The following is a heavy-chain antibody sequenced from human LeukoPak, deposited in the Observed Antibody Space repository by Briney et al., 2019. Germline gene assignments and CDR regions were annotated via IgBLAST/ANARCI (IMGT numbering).Heavy chain of an antibody. D-gene: IGHD3-22*01. Sequence: EASVKVSCTASGGTFSSHSTSWVRQAPGQGLEWMGGIIPIFETPHYAQKFQGRVTITANESTTTAYMELSSLRSEDTAVYYCATPLEGNYYDTSGYSNFDHWGQGTLVTVSS. CDR1: GGTFSSHS. V-gene: IGHV1-69*13. J-gene: IGHJ4*02. CDR3: ATPLEGNYYDTSGYSNFDH. CDR2: IIPIFETP.